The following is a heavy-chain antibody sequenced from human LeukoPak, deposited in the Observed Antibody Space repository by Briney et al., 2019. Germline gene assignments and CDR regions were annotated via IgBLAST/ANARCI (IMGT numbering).Heavy chain of an antibody. Sequence: EASVKVSCKASGYTFTSYDINWVRQATGQGLEWMGWMNPNSGNTGYAQKFQGRVTMTRNTSISTAYMELSSLRSEDTAVYYCARGRNDIVGATTWFYYYYGMDVWGQGTTVTVSS. V-gene: IGHV1-8*01. CDR2: MNPNSGNT. D-gene: IGHD1-26*01. J-gene: IGHJ6*02. CDR3: ARGRNDIVGATTWFYYYYGMDV. CDR1: GYTFTSYD.